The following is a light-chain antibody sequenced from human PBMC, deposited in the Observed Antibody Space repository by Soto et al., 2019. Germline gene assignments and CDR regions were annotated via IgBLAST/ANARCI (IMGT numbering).Light chain of an antibody. CDR1: QSVTSSY. V-gene: IGKV3-20*01. J-gene: IGKJ1*01. Sequence: EIVLTQSPGTLSLSPGERATLSRGASQSVTSSYLAWYQQKPGQAPRLLIYGASTRATGIPDRFSGGGSGTDFTLTISRLEPEDFAVYYCQEYRSSRTFGQGTKVEIK. CDR2: GAS. CDR3: QEYRSSRT.